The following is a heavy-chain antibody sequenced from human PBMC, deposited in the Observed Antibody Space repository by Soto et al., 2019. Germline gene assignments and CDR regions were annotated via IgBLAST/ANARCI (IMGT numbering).Heavy chain of an antibody. CDR2: IYYRGST. J-gene: IGHJ5*02. CDR1: GGSISSYY. D-gene: IGHD2-15*01. Sequence: QVQLQESGPGLVKPSETLSLTCTVSGGSISSYYWSWIRQPPGKGLEWIGYIYYRGSTNYHPSLKSRVTIAVDTSKNQFSLKLSSVTAADTAVYYCARDYCSGGSCYYSFDPWGQGTLVTVSS. CDR3: ARDYCSGGSCYYSFDP. V-gene: IGHV4-59*01.